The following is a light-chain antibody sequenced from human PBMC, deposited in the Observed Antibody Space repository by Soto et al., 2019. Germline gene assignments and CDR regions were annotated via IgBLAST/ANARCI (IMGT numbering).Light chain of an antibody. V-gene: IGKV1-5*03. CDR1: QSIGSW. J-gene: IGKJ1*01. CDR3: QQCYTYPVT. Sequence: DIQMTQSPSTLSASVGDRVTITCRASQSIGSWLAWYQQKPGKAPKLLIYKASTLERGVPSRFSGSGSRTERTLTISSLQPEDFATYHCQQCYTYPVTFGQGTKVEIK. CDR2: KAS.